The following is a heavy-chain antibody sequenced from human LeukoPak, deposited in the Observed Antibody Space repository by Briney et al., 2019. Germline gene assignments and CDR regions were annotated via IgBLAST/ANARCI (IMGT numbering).Heavy chain of an antibody. Sequence: ASVKVSCKASGYTFTSYGISWVRQAPGQGLEWMGWISAYNGNTNYAQKLQGRVTMTTDTSTSTAYMELRSLRSDDTAVYYCAREAVRIAARGGWFDPWGQGTLVTVSS. J-gene: IGHJ5*02. CDR1: GYTFTSYG. CDR3: AREAVRIAARGGWFDP. CDR2: ISAYNGNT. D-gene: IGHD6-6*01. V-gene: IGHV1-18*01.